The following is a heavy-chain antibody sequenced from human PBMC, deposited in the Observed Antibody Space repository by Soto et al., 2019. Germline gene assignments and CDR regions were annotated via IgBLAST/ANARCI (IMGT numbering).Heavy chain of an antibody. J-gene: IGHJ4*02. V-gene: IGHV4-61*08. CDR3: ARHGLFSPTYDY. Sequence: PSETLSLTCTVSGGSISSGGYYWSWIRQHPGKGLEWIGYIYYSGSTNYNPSLKSRVTISVDTSKNQFSLKLSSVTAADTAVYYCARHGLFSPTYDYWGQGTLVTVSS. CDR1: GGSISSGGYY. D-gene: IGHD3-10*02. CDR2: IYYSGST.